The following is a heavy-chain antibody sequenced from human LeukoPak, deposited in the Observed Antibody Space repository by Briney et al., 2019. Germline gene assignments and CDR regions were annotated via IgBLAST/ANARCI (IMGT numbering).Heavy chain of an antibody. Sequence: SVTVSCKASGGTFSSYAISWVRQAPGQGLEWMGGIIPIFGTANYAQKFQGRVTITTDESTSTAYMELSSLRSEDTAVYYCARSNSGGNPLVDAFDIWGQGTMVTVSS. CDR1: GGTFSSYA. CDR3: ARSNSGGNPLVDAFDI. V-gene: IGHV1-69*05. J-gene: IGHJ3*02. CDR2: IIPIFGTA. D-gene: IGHD4-23*01.